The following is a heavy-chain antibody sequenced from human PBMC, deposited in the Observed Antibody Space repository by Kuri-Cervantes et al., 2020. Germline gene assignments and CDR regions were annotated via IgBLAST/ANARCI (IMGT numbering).Heavy chain of an antibody. V-gene: IGHV3-23*01. J-gene: IGHJ3*02. CDR2: ISGSGGST. CDR3: ASYSSGWYGPLRWAFDI. Sequence: GGSLRLSCAASGFTFSSYAMSWVRQAPGKGLEWVSAISGSGGSTYYADSVKGRFTISRDNSKNTLYLQMNSLRAEDTAVYYCASYSSGWYGPLRWAFDIWGQGTMVTVSS. CDR1: GFTFSSYA. D-gene: IGHD6-19*01.